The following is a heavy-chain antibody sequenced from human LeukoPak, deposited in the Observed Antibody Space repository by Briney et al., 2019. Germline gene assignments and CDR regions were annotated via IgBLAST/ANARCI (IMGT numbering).Heavy chain of an antibody. Sequence: GGSLRLSCAASGFTFSSYAMSWVRQAPGKGLEWVSSISSSSSYIYYADSVKGRFTISRDNAKNSLYLQMNSLRAEDTAVYYCARITFNAGGYWGQGTLVTVSS. D-gene: IGHD3-16*01. CDR1: GFTFSSYA. J-gene: IGHJ4*02. V-gene: IGHV3-21*01. CDR3: ARITFNAGGY. CDR2: ISSSSSYI.